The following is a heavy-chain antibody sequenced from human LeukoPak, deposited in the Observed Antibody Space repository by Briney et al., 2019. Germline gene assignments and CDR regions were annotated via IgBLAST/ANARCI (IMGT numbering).Heavy chain of an antibody. V-gene: IGHV3-21*01. Sequence: PGGSLRLSCAASGFTFSSYAMNWIRQAPGKGLEWVASVSSSGAYIYYADLMEGRFTISRDNAKNSLILQMNSLRAEDTAVYYCARDSRADDILTGYYVTSFNTIDYWGQGTLVTVSS. CDR1: GFTFSSYA. CDR2: VSSSGAYI. D-gene: IGHD3-9*01. J-gene: IGHJ4*02. CDR3: ARDSRADDILTGYYVTSFNTIDY.